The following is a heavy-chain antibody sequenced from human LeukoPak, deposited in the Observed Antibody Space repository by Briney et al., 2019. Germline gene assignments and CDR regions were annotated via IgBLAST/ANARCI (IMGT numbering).Heavy chain of an antibody. Sequence: PGGSLRLPCAASGFTFSSYGMHWVRQAPGKGLEWVAVISYDGSNKYYADSVKGRFTISRDNSKNTLYLQMNSLRAEDTAVYYCAKDRASQRRGWFDPWGQGTLVTVSS. CDR1: GFTFSSYG. CDR2: ISYDGSNK. V-gene: IGHV3-30*18. D-gene: IGHD6-25*01. CDR3: AKDRASQRRGWFDP. J-gene: IGHJ5*02.